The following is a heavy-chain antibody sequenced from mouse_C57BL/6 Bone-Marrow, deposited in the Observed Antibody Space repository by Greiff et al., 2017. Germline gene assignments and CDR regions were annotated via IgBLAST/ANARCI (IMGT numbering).Heavy chain of an antibody. CDR3: ARGYYGDY. V-gene: IGHV1-54*01. Sequence: VQLQQSGAELVRPGTSVKVSCKASGYAFTNYLIEWVKQRPGQGLEWIGVINPGSGGTNYNEKFKGKATLTADKSSSTAYMQLSSLTSADSAVYFCARGYYGDYWGQGTTLTVSS. CDR2: INPGSGGT. J-gene: IGHJ2*01. CDR1: GYAFTNYL.